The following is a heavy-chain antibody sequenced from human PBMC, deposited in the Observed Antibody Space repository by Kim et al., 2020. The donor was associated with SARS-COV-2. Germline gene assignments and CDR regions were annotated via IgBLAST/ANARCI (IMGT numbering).Heavy chain of an antibody. CDR1: GGSISSYY. V-gene: IGHV4-59*01. J-gene: IGHJ3*02. Sequence: SETLSLTCTVSGGSISSYYWSWIRQPPGKGLEWIGYIYYSGSTNYNPSLKSRVTISVDTSKNQFSLKLSSVTAADTAVYYCARDLGDSSGRRLTNDAFDIWGQGTMVTVSS. D-gene: IGHD3-22*01. CDR3: ARDLGDSSGRRLTNDAFDI. CDR2: IYYSGST.